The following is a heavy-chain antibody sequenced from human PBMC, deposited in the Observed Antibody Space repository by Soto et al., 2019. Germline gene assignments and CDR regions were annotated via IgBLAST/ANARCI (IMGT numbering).Heavy chain of an antibody. V-gene: IGHV4-38-2*02. CDR1: NSSISSGYL. CDR2: IYHSGST. CDR3: ARDPLMIIRRPFDH. J-gene: IGHJ4*02. D-gene: IGHD3-16*01. Sequence: SETLSLTCTVSNSSISSGYLWGWIRQPPGKALEWIGSIYHSGSTYYNPSLESRVTMSVDTSKNQFSLKLSSVTATDTALYYCARDPLMIIRRPFDHWGPGTLVTVSA.